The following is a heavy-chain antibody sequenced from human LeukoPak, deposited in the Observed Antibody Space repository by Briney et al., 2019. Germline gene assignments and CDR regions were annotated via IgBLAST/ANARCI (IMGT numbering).Heavy chain of an antibody. J-gene: IGHJ3*02. Sequence: GGSLRLSCAASGFTFSTYWMHWVRQAPGKGLVWVSRVNSDGTTIVYADSVKGRFTISRDNAKSSLWLQMNSLRAEDTAVYYCARATNGRFDIWGQGTMVTVSS. CDR2: VNSDGTTI. D-gene: IGHD2-8*01. V-gene: IGHV3-74*01. CDR1: GFTFSTYW. CDR3: ARATNGRFDI.